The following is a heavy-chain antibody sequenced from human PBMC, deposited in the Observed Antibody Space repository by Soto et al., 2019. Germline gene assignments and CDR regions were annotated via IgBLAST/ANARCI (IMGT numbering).Heavy chain of an antibody. D-gene: IGHD6-19*01. V-gene: IGHV1-2*02. CDR1: GYTFTGYY. J-gene: IGHJ6*02. CDR3: AREPYIAVAGTYYYYYYGMDV. CDR2: INPNSGGT. Sequence: EASVKVSCKASGYTFTGYYMHWVRQAPGQGLEWMGWINPNSGGTNYAQKFQGRVTMTRDTSISTAYMELSRLRSDDTAVHYCAREPYIAVAGTYYYYYYGMDVWGQGTTVTVSS.